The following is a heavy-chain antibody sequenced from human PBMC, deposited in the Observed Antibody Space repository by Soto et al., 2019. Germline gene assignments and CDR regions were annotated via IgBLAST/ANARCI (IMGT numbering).Heavy chain of an antibody. J-gene: IGHJ4*02. CDR3: ARGNYDSSGYYSPPDY. V-gene: IGHV1-69*13. Sequence: SVKVSCKASGGTFSSYAISWVRQAPGQGLEWMGGIIPIFGTANYAQKFQGRVTITADESTSTAYMELSSLRSEDTAVYYCARGNYDSSGYYSPPDYWGQGTLVTVSS. D-gene: IGHD3-22*01. CDR2: IIPIFGTA. CDR1: GGTFSSYA.